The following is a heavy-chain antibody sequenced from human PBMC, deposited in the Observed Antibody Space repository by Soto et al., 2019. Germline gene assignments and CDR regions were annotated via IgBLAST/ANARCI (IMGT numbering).Heavy chain of an antibody. V-gene: IGHV3-30*18. Sequence: GGSLRLSCAASGFTFSSYGMHWVRQAPGKGLEWVAVISYDGSNKYYADSVKGRFTISRDNSKNTLYLQMNSLRAEDTAVYYCAKQFHYDFWSGYYDYWGQGTLVTVSS. CDR3: AKQFHYDFWSGYYDY. CDR1: GFTFSSYG. D-gene: IGHD3-3*01. J-gene: IGHJ4*02. CDR2: ISYDGSNK.